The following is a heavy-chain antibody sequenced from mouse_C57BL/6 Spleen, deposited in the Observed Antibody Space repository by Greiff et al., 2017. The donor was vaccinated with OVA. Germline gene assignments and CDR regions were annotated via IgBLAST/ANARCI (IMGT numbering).Heavy chain of an antibody. CDR1: GYTFTDYN. J-gene: IGHJ1*03. CDR2: INPNNGGT. CDR3: ARKYYGSDWYFDV. D-gene: IGHD1-1*01. V-gene: IGHV1-22*01. Sequence: EVKLQESGPELVKPGASVKMSCKASGYTFTDYNMHWVKQSHGKSLEWIGYINPNNGGTSYNQKFKGKATLTVNKSSSTAYMELRSLTSEDSAVYYCARKYYGSDWYFDVWGTGTTVTVSS.